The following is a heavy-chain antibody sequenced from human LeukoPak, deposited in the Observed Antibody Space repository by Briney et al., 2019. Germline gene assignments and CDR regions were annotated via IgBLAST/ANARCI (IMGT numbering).Heavy chain of an antibody. CDR2: INHSGST. CDR3: ARDPYDSGI. Sequence: PSETLSLTCAVYGGSFSVYYWSWIRQPPGKGLEWIGEINHSGSTNYNPSLKSRVTISVDTSNNHFSLKLSSVTAADTAVYYCARDPYDSGIWGQGTLVTVSS. V-gene: IGHV4-34*01. D-gene: IGHD3-10*01. CDR1: GGSFSVYY. J-gene: IGHJ4*02.